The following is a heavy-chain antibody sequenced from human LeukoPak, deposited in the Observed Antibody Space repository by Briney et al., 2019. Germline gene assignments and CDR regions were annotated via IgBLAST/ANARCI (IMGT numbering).Heavy chain of an antibody. V-gene: IGHV3-48*02. CDR1: GFTFSSYA. CDR3: ASWLPDY. CDR2: ISGSSSTI. Sequence: PGGSLRLSCAASGFTFSSYAMNWVRQAPGKGLEWVSYISGSSSTIFYADSVKGRFTTSRDNAKNSLYLQMNSLRDEDTAVYYCASWLPDYWGQGTLVTVSS. J-gene: IGHJ4*02. D-gene: IGHD5-12*01.